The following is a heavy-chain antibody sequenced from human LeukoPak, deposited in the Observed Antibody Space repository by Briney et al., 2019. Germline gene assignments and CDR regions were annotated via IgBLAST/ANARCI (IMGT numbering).Heavy chain of an antibody. D-gene: IGHD6-13*01. V-gene: IGHV3-48*04. CDR3: ARDRIEQQRTLGRSTSYYNYYYMDV. Sequence: GGSLRLSCAASGFTFSSYSMNWVRQAPGKGLEWVSYISSSSSTIYYADSVKGRFTISRDNAKNSLYLQMNSLRAEDTAVYYCARDRIEQQRTLGRSTSYYNYYYMDVWGKGTTVTVSS. J-gene: IGHJ6*03. CDR2: ISSSSSTI. CDR1: GFTFSSYS.